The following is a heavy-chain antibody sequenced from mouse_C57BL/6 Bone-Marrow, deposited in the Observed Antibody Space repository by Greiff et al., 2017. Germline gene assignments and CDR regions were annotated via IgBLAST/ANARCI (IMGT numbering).Heavy chain of an antibody. V-gene: IGHV1-64*01. CDR2: IHPNSGST. CDR1: GYTFTSYW. CDR3: ARSVLWLRRYYAMDY. D-gene: IGHD2-2*01. Sequence: QVQLQQPGAELVKPGASVKLSCKASGYTFTSYWMHWVKPRPGQGLEWIGMIHPNSGSTNYNEKFKSKATLTVDKSSSTAYMQLSSLTSEDSAVYYCARSVLWLRRYYAMDYWGQGTSVTVSS. J-gene: IGHJ4*01.